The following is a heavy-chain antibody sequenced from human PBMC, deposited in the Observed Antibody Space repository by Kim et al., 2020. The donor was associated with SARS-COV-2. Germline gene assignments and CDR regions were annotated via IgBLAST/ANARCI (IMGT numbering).Heavy chain of an antibody. CDR3: AREDIVVVPYIDY. D-gene: IGHD2-2*01. V-gene: IGHV3-30*01. Sequence: YADSGEGRFTISRSKSKNTLYLQMKSLRAEDTAVYYCAREDIVVVPYIDYWGQGTLVTVSS. J-gene: IGHJ4*02.